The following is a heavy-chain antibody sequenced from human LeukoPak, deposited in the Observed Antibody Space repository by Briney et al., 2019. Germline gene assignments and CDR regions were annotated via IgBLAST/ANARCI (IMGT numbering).Heavy chain of an antibody. CDR2: INPSGGST. CDR1: GYPFPSYY. Sequence: GASVKVSFKASGYPFPSYYMHWVRPAPGQGLEWMGIINPSGGSTSYGQKFQGRVTMTRDTSTSTVYMELSSLRSEDTAVYYCARVVTGYSGYDFRGSGGNYFDYWGQGTLVTVSS. D-gene: IGHD5-12*01. V-gene: IGHV1-46*01. CDR3: ARVVTGYSGYDFRGSGGNYFDY. J-gene: IGHJ4*02.